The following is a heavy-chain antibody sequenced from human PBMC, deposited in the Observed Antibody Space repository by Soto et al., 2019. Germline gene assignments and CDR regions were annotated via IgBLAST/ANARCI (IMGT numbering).Heavy chain of an antibody. CDR3: ARDYSSYGPFDY. CDR2: IYYSGST. V-gene: IGHV4-59*12. D-gene: IGHD5-18*01. J-gene: IGHJ4*02. CDR1: GGSISSYY. Sequence: SETLSLTCTVSGGSISSYYWSWIRQPPGKGLEWIGYIYYSGSTNYNPSLKSRVTISVDTSKNSLYLQMNSLRAEDTAVYYCARDYSSYGPFDYWGQGTLVTVSS.